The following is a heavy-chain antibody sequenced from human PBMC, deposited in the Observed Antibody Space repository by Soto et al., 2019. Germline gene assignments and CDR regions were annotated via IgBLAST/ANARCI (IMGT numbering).Heavy chain of an antibody. J-gene: IGHJ5*02. Sequence: EVQLVESGGGVLWPGGSLRLSCAASGFTFDDYGMSWVRQVPGKGLEWVSGINSNGDKTGYADSVKGRFTISRDNAKNSQDLQMNSLRVEDTALYHCAREYGSGSSPPWFDPWGQGTLVTVSS. D-gene: IGHD3-10*01. CDR2: INSNGDKT. CDR1: GFTFDDYG. V-gene: IGHV3-20*01. CDR3: AREYGSGSSPPWFDP.